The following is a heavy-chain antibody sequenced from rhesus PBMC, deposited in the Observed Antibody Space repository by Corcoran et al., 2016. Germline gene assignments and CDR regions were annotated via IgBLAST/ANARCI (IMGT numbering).Heavy chain of an antibody. V-gene: IGHV4-73*01. CDR3: ARRVGVVMYSLDV. CDR1: GGSISGYYY. CDR2: IYGNLAHT. D-gene: IGHD3-3*01. J-gene: IGHJ5-2*02. Sequence: QVKLQQWGEGLVKPSETLSLTCAVYGGSISGYYYWSWIRQPPGKGLEWIGYIYGNLAHTHHNPPLKIRVTISKDTSKNQFSLELGSVTAADTAVYYCARRVGVVMYSLDVWGRGVLVAVSS.